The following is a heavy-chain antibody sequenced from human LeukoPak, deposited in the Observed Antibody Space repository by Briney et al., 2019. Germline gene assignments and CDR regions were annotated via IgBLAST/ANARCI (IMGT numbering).Heavy chain of an antibody. Sequence: SETLSLTCTVSGGSINDGTYYWGWIRQPPGKGLQWIGSISYTGGTYYDPSLKSRVTISLDTSKNQFSLMLSSLTAADTAVYFCARSTRYHTNWLSLFDPWGQGTLVTVSS. J-gene: IGHJ5*02. V-gene: IGHV4-39*01. D-gene: IGHD1-1*01. CDR2: ISYTGGT. CDR3: ARSTRYHTNWLSLFDP. CDR1: GGSINDGTYY.